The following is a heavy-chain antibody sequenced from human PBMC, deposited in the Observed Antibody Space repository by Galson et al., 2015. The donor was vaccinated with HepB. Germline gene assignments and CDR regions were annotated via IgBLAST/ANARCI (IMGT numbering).Heavy chain of an antibody. CDR2: INHSGST. CDR1: GGSFSGYY. CDR3: ICSIGYYYYYMDV. D-gene: IGHD3-10*02. Sequence: ETLSLTCAVYGGSFSGYYWSWIRQPPGKGLEWIGEINHSGSTYYNPSLKSRVTISVDTSKNQFSLKLSSVTAADTAVYYCICSIGYYYYYMDVWGKGTTVTVSS. J-gene: IGHJ6*03. V-gene: IGHV4-34*03.